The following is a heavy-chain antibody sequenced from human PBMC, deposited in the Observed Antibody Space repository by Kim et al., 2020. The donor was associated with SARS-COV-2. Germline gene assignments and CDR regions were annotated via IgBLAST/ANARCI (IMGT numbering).Heavy chain of an antibody. Sequence: GGSLRLSCAASGFTFSSYGMHWVRQAPGKGLEWVAVIWYDGSNKYYADSVKGRFTISRDNSKNTLYLQMNSLRAEDTAVYYCAREAISSGWSTYYFDYWGQGTLVTVSS. CDR2: IWYDGSNK. CDR3: AREAISSGWSTYYFDY. CDR1: GFTFSSYG. D-gene: IGHD6-19*01. J-gene: IGHJ4*02. V-gene: IGHV3-33*01.